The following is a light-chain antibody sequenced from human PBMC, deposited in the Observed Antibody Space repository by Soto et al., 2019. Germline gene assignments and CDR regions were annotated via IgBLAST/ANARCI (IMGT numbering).Light chain of an antibody. CDR3: QQYDTWPPHT. CDR1: QGIGTH. J-gene: IGKJ2*01. CDR2: GSS. V-gene: IGKV3-15*01. Sequence: EIVMTQSPATLSVSPGDTATLSCRASQGIGTHVAWYQQKLGQVPRLLIYGSSTRATGIPARFSGSGSGTEFTLTSSSLQSEDFATYYCQQYDTWPPHTVGQGTMLEIK.